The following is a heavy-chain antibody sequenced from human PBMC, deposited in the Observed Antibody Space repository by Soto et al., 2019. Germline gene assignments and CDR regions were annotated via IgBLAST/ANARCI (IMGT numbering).Heavy chain of an antibody. V-gene: IGHV3-48*02. D-gene: IGHD3-10*01. Sequence: EVQLVESGGGLVQPGGSLRLSCAASGFTFSSYSMNWVRQAPGKGLEWVSYISSSSSTIYYADSVKGRFTISRDNAKNSLYLQMTSLRDEDTAVYYWARETAPPAYGSGSYKTYWGQGTLVTVSS. CDR1: GFTFSSYS. CDR3: ARETAPPAYGSGSYKTY. J-gene: IGHJ4*02. CDR2: ISSSSSTI.